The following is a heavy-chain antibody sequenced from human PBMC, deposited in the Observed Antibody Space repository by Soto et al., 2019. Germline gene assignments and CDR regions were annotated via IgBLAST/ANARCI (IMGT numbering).Heavy chain of an antibody. CDR1: GGTFSSYI. J-gene: IGHJ4*01. CDR3: AGGFDGDYGEFDD. D-gene: IGHD4-17*01. V-gene: IGHV1-69*02. Sequence: QVQLVQSGAEVKKPGSSVKVSCKASGGTFSSYIISWVRQAPGQGIVWMVRIIPILGIANYAQKFQDRVTITADNTTSTANMEQTSLRHENSPGSYCAGGFDGDYGEFDDWGHVTLVTVS. CDR2: IIPILGIA.